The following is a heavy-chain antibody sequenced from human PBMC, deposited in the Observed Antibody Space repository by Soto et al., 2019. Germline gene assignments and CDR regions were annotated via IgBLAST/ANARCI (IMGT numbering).Heavy chain of an antibody. CDR3: ARTAYDSSGYTVEYDY. J-gene: IGHJ4*01. D-gene: IGHD3-22*01. V-gene: IGHV4-59*11. Sequence: QVQLQESGPGLVKPSETLSLTCSVSGCSISSHYWSWIRQTPGKGLEWIGNIYYSRSTNYNPSFTSRVTISIDTSTNQLSLELSSVTAADTAVYFCARTAYDSSGYTVEYDYWGHGTLVTVSS. CDR1: GCSISSHY. CDR2: IYYSRST.